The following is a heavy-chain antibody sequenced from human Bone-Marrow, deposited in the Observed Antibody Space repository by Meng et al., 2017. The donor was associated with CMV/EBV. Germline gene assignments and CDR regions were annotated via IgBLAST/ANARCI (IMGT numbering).Heavy chain of an antibody. J-gene: IGHJ4*02. Sequence: ASVNVSCKASGYTFTSYYMHWVRQAPGQGLEWMGIINPSGGSTSYAQKFQGRVTMTRDTSTSTVYMELSSLRAEYTAVYYCARGSKSSEFDYWGQGTLVTVSS. CDR2: INPSGGST. D-gene: IGHD3-22*01. V-gene: IGHV1-46*01. CDR1: GYTFTSYY. CDR3: ARGSKSSEFDY.